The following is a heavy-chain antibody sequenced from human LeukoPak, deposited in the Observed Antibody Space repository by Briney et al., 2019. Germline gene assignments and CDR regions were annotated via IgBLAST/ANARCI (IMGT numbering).Heavy chain of an antibody. CDR3: ARVLRYCSGGNCYSGGLGYMDV. Sequence: GGSLRLSCTASGFTFGDYSMSWVRQAPGKGLEWVSSISSSSSYIYYADSVKGRFTISRDNAKNSLFLQMNSLRAEDTAVYYCARVLRYCSGGNCYSGGLGYMDVWGKGTTVTISS. CDR1: GFTFGDYS. J-gene: IGHJ6*03. CDR2: ISSSSSYI. V-gene: IGHV3-21*04. D-gene: IGHD2-15*01.